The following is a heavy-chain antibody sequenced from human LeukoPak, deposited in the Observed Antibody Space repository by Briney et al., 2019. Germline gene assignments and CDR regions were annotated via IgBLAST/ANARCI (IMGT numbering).Heavy chain of an antibody. V-gene: IGHV3-23*01. Sequence: GGSLRLSCAASGFTFSSYAMSWVRQAPGKGREWVSAISGSGGSTYYADSVRGRFTISRDNSKNTLYLQMNSLRAEDTAVYYCAKAPYILPEYHSGSYSYFDYWGQGTLVTVSS. CDR3: AKAPYILPEYHSGSYSYFDY. J-gene: IGHJ4*02. CDR1: GFTFSSYA. D-gene: IGHD1-26*01. CDR2: ISGSGGST.